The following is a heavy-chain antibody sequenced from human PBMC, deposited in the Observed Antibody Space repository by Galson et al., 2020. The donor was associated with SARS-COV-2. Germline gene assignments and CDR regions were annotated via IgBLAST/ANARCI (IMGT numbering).Heavy chain of an antibody. D-gene: IGHD2-2*01. CDR2: IDPSDSYT. V-gene: IGHV5-10-1*01. J-gene: IGHJ5*02. CDR3: ARQFSGDCRSTSCLNWFDP. CDR1: GYSFTSYW. Sequence: GESLKISCKGSGYSFTSYWISWVRQMPGKGLEWMGRIDPSDSYTNYSPSFQGHVTISADKSISTAYLQWSSLKASDTAMYYCARQFSGDCRSTSCLNWFDPWGQGTLVTVSS.